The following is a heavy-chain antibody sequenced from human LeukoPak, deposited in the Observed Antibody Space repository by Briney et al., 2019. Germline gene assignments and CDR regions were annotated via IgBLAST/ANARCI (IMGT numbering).Heavy chain of an antibody. CDR1: GFTLSSYA. V-gene: IGHV3-23*01. CDR2: ISVSGNT. Sequence: GGSLRLSCAASGFTLSSYAMSCVRQGPGKGLEWVSAISVSGNTYHADSVKGRFTISRDNSKNTLYLQMNSLRAEDTAVYYCAKDPILSGYDFWGQGTLVTVSS. D-gene: IGHD5-12*01. J-gene: IGHJ4*02. CDR3: AKDPILSGYDF.